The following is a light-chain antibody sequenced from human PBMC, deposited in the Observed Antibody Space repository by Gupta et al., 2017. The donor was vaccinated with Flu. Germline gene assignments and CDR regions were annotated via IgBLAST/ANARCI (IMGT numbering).Light chain of an antibody. CDR3: SAYTSGTLHVV. J-gene: IGLJ2*01. Sequence: QSALTQPASASGSPGQSITISCTGPSSDVGGYNYVSWYQQHPGKAPKLMIYDVSNRPSGVSNRFSGSKSGNTASLSISGLQAEDEADYYCSAYTSGTLHVVFGGGTKLTVL. CDR1: SSDVGGYNY. CDR2: DVS. V-gene: IGLV2-14*01.